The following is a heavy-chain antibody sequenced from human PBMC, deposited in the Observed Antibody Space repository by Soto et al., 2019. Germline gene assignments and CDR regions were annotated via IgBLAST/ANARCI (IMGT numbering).Heavy chain of an antibody. CDR3: ATDAQYYDILTGYYNSLAFDY. Sequence: ASVKVSCKVSGYTLTELSMHWVRQAPGKGLEWMGGFDPEDGETIYAQKFQGRVTMTEDTSTDTAYMELSSLRSEDTAVYYCATDAQYYDILTGYYNSLAFDYWGQGTLVTVS. J-gene: IGHJ4*02. V-gene: IGHV1-24*01. D-gene: IGHD3-9*01. CDR1: GYTLTELS. CDR2: FDPEDGET.